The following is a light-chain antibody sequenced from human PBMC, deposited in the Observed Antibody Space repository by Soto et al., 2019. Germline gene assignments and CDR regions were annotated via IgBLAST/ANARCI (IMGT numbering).Light chain of an antibody. Sequence: DIQLTQSPSTLSASVGDRLTIXCRASQSISSWLAWYQQKPGKAPKLLIFDASSLESGVLSRFSGSGSGTEFTLTISSLQPDDFATYYCQQYNSYSKTFGQGTKVDIK. CDR2: DAS. CDR1: QSISSW. V-gene: IGKV1-5*01. CDR3: QQYNSYSKT. J-gene: IGKJ1*01.